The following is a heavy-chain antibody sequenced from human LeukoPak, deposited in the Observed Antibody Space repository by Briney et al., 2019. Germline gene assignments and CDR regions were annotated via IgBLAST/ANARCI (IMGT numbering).Heavy chain of an antibody. J-gene: IGHJ4*02. V-gene: IGHV3-23*01. CDR2: ISGSGGYT. CDR3: AKDRLDVLTGYFYY. Sequence: GGSLRLSSAASGFTFSSYAMSCGRQAPGEGLEWVSGISGSGGYTYDADSVKGRFTISRDNSKNTLYLQMNSLRAEDTAVYYCAKDRLDVLTGYFYYWGQGVLVTVSS. CDR1: GFTFSSYA. D-gene: IGHD3-9*01.